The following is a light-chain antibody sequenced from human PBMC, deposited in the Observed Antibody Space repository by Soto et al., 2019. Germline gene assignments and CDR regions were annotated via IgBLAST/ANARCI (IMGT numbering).Light chain of an antibody. J-gene: IGKJ1*01. CDR2: GAS. V-gene: IGKV3-15*01. CDR1: QSVSTN. Sequence: EIVMTQFPATLSESPGERVTLSCRASQSVSTNVAWYQQNPGEAPRLLIYGASTRATGIPARFSGSGSGTEFTHTISSLQSEDFAVYYCQQYNNWPPVTFGQGTKVDIK. CDR3: QQYNNWPPVT.